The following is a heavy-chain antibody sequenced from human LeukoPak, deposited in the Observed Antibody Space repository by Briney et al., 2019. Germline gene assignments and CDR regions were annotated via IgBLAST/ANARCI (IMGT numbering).Heavy chain of an antibody. CDR2: ISYDGSNK. J-gene: IGHJ3*02. CDR3: ARGGYCSSTSCYGRDPDAFDI. V-gene: IGHV3-30-3*01. D-gene: IGHD2-2*01. CDR1: GFTFSSYA. Sequence: GGSLRLSCAASGFTFSSYAMHWVRQAPGKGLEWVAVISYDGSNKYYADSVKGRFTISRDNSKNTLYLQMNSLRAEDTAVYYCARGGYCSSTSCYGRDPDAFDIWGQGTMVTVSS.